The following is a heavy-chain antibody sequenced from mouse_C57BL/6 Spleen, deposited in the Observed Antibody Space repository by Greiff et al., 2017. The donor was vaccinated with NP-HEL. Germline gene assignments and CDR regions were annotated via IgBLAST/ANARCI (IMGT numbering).Heavy chain of an antibody. CDR3: ARRGGVIITTVVAPFDY. CDR2: IHPNSGST. Sequence: QVQLQQSGAELVKPGASVKLSCKASGYTFTSYWMHWVKQRPGQGLEWIGMIHPNSGSTNYNEKFKSKATLTVDKSSSTAYLQLSSLTSEDSAVYYCARRGGVIITTVVAPFDYWGQGTTLTVSS. D-gene: IGHD1-1*01. V-gene: IGHV1-64*01. CDR1: GYTFTSYW. J-gene: IGHJ2*01.